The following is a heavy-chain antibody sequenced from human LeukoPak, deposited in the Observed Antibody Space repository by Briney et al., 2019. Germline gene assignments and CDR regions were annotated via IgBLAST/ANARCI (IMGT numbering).Heavy chain of an antibody. CDR3: ASTDYYGSGSSAFDI. J-gene: IGHJ3*02. CDR1: GFTFSSYS. V-gene: IGHV3-21*01. D-gene: IGHD3-10*01. CDR2: ISSSGSYI. Sequence: PGGSLRLSCAASGFTFSSYSMNWVRQAPGKGLEWVSSISSSGSYIYYADSVKGRFTISRDNAKNSLYLQMNSMRAEDTAVYYCASTDYYGSGSSAFDIWGQGTMVTVSS.